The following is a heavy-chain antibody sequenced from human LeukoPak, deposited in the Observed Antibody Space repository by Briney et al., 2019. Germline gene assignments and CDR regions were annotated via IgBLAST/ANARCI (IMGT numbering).Heavy chain of an antibody. D-gene: IGHD6-13*01. CDR3: AREGSSSWYDVRGWLDP. V-gene: IGHV6-1*01. CDR2: TYYRSKWYN. J-gene: IGHJ5*02. Sequence: SQTLSLTCAISGDSVSSNSAAWNWIRQSSSRGLEWLGRTYYRSKWYNDYAVSVKSRITINPDTSKNQVSLQLNSVTPEDTAVYYCAREGSSSWYDVRGWLDPWGQGTLVTVSS. CDR1: GDSVSSNSAA.